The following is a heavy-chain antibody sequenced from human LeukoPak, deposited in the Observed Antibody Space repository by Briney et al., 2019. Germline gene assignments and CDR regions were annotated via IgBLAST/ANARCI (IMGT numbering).Heavy chain of an antibody. CDR2: FDPGDGET. Sequence: ASVKVSCKVSGYTLTDLSMHWVRQIPGKGLEWMGAFDPGDGETVYAQRFQGRVTMTEDTSIDTAYLELSSLRSEDTAVYYCATLCCGSYYMDVWGKGTTVTVSS. V-gene: IGHV1-24*01. CDR1: GYTLTDLS. CDR3: ATLCCGSYYMDV. D-gene: IGHD2-15*01. J-gene: IGHJ6*03.